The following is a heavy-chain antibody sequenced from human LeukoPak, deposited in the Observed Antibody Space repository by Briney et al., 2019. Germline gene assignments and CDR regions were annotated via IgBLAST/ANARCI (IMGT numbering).Heavy chain of an antibody. CDR3: ARQGEVGYCSSTSCPLRY. V-gene: IGHV5-10-1*01. Sequence: GESLKISCKGSGYSFTSYWISWVRQMPGKGLEWMGRIDPSDSYTNYSPSFQGHVTISADKSISTAYLQWSSLKDSDTAMYYCARQGEVGYCSSTSCPLRYWGQGTLVTASS. CDR1: GYSFTSYW. D-gene: IGHD2-2*01. J-gene: IGHJ4*02. CDR2: IDPSDSYT.